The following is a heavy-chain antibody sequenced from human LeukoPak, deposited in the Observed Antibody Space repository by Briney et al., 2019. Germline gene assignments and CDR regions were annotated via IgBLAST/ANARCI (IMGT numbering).Heavy chain of an antibody. J-gene: IGHJ3*02. V-gene: IGHV3-66*01. CDR2: IYTGGST. D-gene: IGHD2-8*02. CDR1: GGSVSSGSYY. Sequence: PSETLSLTCTVSGGSVSSGSYYWSWLRQAPGKGLEWVSVIYTGGSTYYADSVKGRFTISRDNSKNTLSLQMNSLRVEDTAVYYCARAASFGGVGAGTSAFDMWGQGTMVTVSS. CDR3: ARAASFGGVGAGTSAFDM.